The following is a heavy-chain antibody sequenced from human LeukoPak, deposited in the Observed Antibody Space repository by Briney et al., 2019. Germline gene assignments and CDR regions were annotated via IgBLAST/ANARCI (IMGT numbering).Heavy chain of an antibody. CDR3: ASADMVQGGMDV. J-gene: IGHJ6*02. D-gene: IGHD3-10*01. CDR1: GGSFSGYY. CDR2: INHSGST. V-gene: IGHV4-34*01. Sequence: SETLSLTCAVYGGSFSGYYWSWIRQPPGKGLEWIGEINHSGSTNYNPSLKSRVTISVDTSKNQFSLKLSSVTAADTVVYYCASADMVQGGMDVWGQGTTVTVSS.